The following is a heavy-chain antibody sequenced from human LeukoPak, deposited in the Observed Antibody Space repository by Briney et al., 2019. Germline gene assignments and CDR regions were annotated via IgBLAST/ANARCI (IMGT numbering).Heavy chain of an antibody. V-gene: IGHV3-7*01. CDR3: ARRLLEYSSGWLFDY. CDR1: GFTFSSYW. D-gene: IGHD6-19*01. Sequence: PGGSLRLSCAASGFTFSSYWMSWVRQAPGKGLEWVANIKQDGSEKYYVDSVKGRFTISRDNAKNSLYLQMNSLRAEDTAVYYCARRLLEYSSGWLFDYWGQGTLVTVSS. CDR2: IKQDGSEK. J-gene: IGHJ4*02.